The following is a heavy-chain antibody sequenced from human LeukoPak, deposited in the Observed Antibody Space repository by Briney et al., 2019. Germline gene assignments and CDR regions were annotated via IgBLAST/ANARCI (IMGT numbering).Heavy chain of an antibody. CDR2: ISGVVETT. CDR1: GFTFNNYA. Sequence: GGSLRLACAASGFTFNNYAMNWVRQAPGKGLEWGSSISGVVETTYYADSAKGRFTISRDNSQNTLYLQMNSLRAEDTAVYYCARDYADYDGYFFFDYWGQGTLVTVSS. V-gene: IGHV3-23*01. D-gene: IGHD4-17*01. J-gene: IGHJ4*02. CDR3: ARDYADYDGYFFFDY.